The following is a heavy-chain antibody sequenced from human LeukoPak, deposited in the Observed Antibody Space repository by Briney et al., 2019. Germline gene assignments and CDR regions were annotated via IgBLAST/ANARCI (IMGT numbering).Heavy chain of an antibody. D-gene: IGHD2-2*01. Sequence: GGSLRLSCVASGIRFSALWMNWVRQAPGGGLELVASINEDGSEKYYVDSVKGRFTIPRDNPKKSLYLQLNSLRVDDTAVYFCARDSDAYDYWGQGTLVTVSS. J-gene: IGHJ4*02. CDR3: ARDSDAYDY. CDR2: INEDGSEK. V-gene: IGHV3-7*01. CDR1: GIRFSALW.